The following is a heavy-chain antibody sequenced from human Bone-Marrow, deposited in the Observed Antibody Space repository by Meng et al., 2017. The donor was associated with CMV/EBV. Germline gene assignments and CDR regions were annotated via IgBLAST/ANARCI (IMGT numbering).Heavy chain of an antibody. Sequence: SVKVSCKASGGTFSSYTISWVRQAPGQGLEWMGGSIPILGIANYAQKFQGRVTITADKSTSTSYMELSSLRSEDTAVYYCVRVRYYGSGSYYKVPLYYGMDVWGQGTTVTVSS. V-gene: IGHV1-69*10. CDR2: SIPILGIA. J-gene: IGHJ6*02. D-gene: IGHD3-10*01. CDR3: VRVRYYGSGSYYKVPLYYGMDV. CDR1: GGTFSSYT.